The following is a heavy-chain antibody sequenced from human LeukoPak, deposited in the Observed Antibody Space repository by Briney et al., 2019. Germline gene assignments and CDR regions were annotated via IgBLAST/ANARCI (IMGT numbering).Heavy chain of an antibody. CDR2: IYYSGST. CDR1: GGSISSYY. Sequence: SETLSLTCTVSGGSISSYYWSWLRQPPGKGLEWIGYIYYSGSTNCNPSLKSRVTISVDTSKNQFSLKLSSVTAADTAVYYCARDQIGGSSQKGDVAFDIWGQGTMVTVSS. J-gene: IGHJ3*02. D-gene: IGHD1-26*01. CDR3: ARDQIGGSSQKGDVAFDI. V-gene: IGHV4-59*01.